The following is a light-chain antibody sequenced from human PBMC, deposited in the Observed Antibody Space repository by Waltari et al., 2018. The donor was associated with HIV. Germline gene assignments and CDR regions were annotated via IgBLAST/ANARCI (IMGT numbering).Light chain of an antibody. J-gene: IGKJ4*01. V-gene: IGKV1-27*01. CDR1: QGISNY. Sequence: DIQMTQSPSSLSASIGDRVTITCRASQGISNYLAWYQQRPGKAPKLLIYYASSLQSGVPSRFGGSRSETDFTLTISSLQPEDVATYYCQQYHSAPLTFGEGTKVEIK. CDR3: QQYHSAPLT. CDR2: YAS.